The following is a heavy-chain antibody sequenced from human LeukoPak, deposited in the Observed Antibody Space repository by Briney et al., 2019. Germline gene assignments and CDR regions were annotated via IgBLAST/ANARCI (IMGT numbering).Heavy chain of an antibody. Sequence: PGGSLRLSCAASGFTFSNYAMHSVRQAPGKGLEWVAFTRLDGSKKYHADSVKGRFTISRDNTRNTLYLQMNSLRPEDTAMYYCAILGTEILLAGLGYWGQGTLVTVSS. D-gene: IGHD3-16*01. CDR2: TRLDGSKK. CDR3: AILGTEILLAGLGY. CDR1: GFTFSNYA. V-gene: IGHV3-30*02. J-gene: IGHJ4*02.